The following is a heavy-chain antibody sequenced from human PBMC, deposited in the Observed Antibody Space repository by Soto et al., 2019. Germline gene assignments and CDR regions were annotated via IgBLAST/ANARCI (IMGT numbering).Heavy chain of an antibody. D-gene: IGHD2-2*01. CDR2: ISAYNGNS. CDR3: ARIADCSTTSCSFPSRFHVLGYYYYYGLDV. Sequence: QVQLVQSGAEVKKPGASVKVSCKASGYTFTSYGISWVRQAPGQGLEWVGWISAYNGNSNYTQKYQGRVTMTTDPSTSTAYMELSSLRSDDTAVYYCARIADCSTTSCSFPSRFHVLGYYYYYGLDVWGQGTTVTVSS. J-gene: IGHJ6*02. V-gene: IGHV1-18*01. CDR1: GYTFTSYG.